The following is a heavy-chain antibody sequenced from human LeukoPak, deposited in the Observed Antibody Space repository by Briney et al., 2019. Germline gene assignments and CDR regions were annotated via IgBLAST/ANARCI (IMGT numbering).Heavy chain of an antibody. V-gene: IGHV1-2*02. CDR2: INPNSGGT. CDR1: GYTFTSYG. Sequence: ASVKVSCKASGYTFTSYGISWVRQAPGQGLEWMGWINPNSGGTNYAQKFQGRVTMTRDTSISTAYMELSRLRSDDTAVYYCARGPLLWFGELSVYFDYWGQGTLVTVSS. J-gene: IGHJ4*02. CDR3: ARGPLLWFGELSVYFDY. D-gene: IGHD3-10*01.